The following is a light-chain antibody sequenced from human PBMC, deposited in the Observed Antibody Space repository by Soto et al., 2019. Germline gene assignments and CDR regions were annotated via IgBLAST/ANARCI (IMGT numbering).Light chain of an antibody. CDR2: EVS. Sequence: QSALTQPPSASGSPGQSVAISYTGTSCDVGGYSFVSWYQQHPGKAPKLMIYEVSQRPSGVSDRFSGSKSGNTASLTVSGLQSEDEADYYCSSYAGRNNLVFGGGTKLTVL. CDR3: SSYAGRNNLV. CDR1: SCDVGGYSF. V-gene: IGLV2-8*01. J-gene: IGLJ3*02.